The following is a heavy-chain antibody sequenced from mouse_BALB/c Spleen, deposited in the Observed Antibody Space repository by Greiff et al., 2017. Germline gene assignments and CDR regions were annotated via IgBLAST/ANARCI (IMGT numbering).Heavy chain of an antibody. CDR2: ISSGGSYT. CDR1: GFTFSSYT. D-gene: IGHD1-1*01. J-gene: IGHJ2*01. Sequence: EVKLVESGGGLVKPGGSLKLSCAASGFTFSSYTMSWVRQTPEKRLEWVATISSGGSYTYYPDSVKGRFTISRDNAKNTLYLLMSSLKSEDTAIYYCTSSFIGYFDYWGQGTTLTVSS. CDR3: TSSFIGYFDY. V-gene: IGHV5-6-4*01.